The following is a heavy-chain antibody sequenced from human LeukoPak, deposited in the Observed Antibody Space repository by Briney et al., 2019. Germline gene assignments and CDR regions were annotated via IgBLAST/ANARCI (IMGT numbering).Heavy chain of an antibody. J-gene: IGHJ4*02. D-gene: IGHD4-11*01. CDR2: IYYSGST. CDR1: GGSISSYY. CDR3: AREAEAKYSNYVDY. Sequence: PSETLSLTCTVSGGSISSYYWSWIRQPPGKGLEWIGYIYYSGSTNYNPSLKSRVTISVDTSKNQFSLKQSSVTAADTAVYYCAREAEAKYSNYVDYWGQGTLVTVSS. V-gene: IGHV4-59*01.